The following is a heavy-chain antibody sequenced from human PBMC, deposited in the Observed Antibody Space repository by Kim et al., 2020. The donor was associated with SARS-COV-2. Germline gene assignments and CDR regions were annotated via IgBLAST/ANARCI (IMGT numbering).Heavy chain of an antibody. CDR2: IRDSGGST. CDR1: GFTFNNYA. J-gene: IGHJ1*01. CDR3: AKGTSGGSGWFEYFQH. D-gene: IGHD6-19*01. Sequence: GGSLRLSCAASGFTFNNYAMSWVRQAPGKGLEWVSGIRDSGGSTEYADSVKGRFSISRDNSKNTLYLHMESLRAEDTAVYYCAKGTSGGSGWFEYFQHCGQGALLTVSS. V-gene: IGHV3-23*01.